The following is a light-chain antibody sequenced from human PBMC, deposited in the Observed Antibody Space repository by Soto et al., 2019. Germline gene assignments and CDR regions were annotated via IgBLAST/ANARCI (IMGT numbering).Light chain of an antibody. CDR2: ASS. J-gene: IGKJ5*01. CDR1: QGISSY. CDR3: QKYSSVNT. V-gene: IGKV1-27*01. Sequence: DIQMTQSPSSLSASVGDRVTITCRASQGISSYLAWYQQKLGKVPKLLISASSTLQSGVPSRFSGSGSGTDFTLTISSLQPEDVATYYCQKYSSVNTFGQGTRLEIK.